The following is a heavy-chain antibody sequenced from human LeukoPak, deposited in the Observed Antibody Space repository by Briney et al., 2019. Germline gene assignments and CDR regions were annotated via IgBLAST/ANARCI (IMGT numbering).Heavy chain of an antibody. Sequence: GASVKVSFKASGYTFTIYYMHWVRQAPGQGREWMGIINPSGGGTSYAQKFQGRVTMTRDTSTSTVYMELSSLRSEDTAVYYCAREGSVAGSSSPIGYYFDYWGQGALVTVSS. CDR3: AREGSVAGSSSPIGYYFDY. CDR2: INPSGGGT. CDR1: GYTFTIYY. D-gene: IGHD6-19*01. J-gene: IGHJ4*02. V-gene: IGHV1-46*01.